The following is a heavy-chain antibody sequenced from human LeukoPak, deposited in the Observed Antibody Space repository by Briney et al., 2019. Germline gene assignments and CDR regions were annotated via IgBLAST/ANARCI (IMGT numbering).Heavy chain of an antibody. V-gene: IGHV1-69*05. Sequence: SVKVSCKASGGTFSCYAISWVRQAPGQGLEWMGGIIPISGTANYAQKFQGRVTITTDESTSTAYMELSSLRSEDTAVYYCARAGFVTYDSSGYWSYFQHWGQGTLVTVSS. CDR2: IIPISGTA. D-gene: IGHD3-22*01. CDR1: GGTFSCYA. J-gene: IGHJ1*01. CDR3: ARAGFVTYDSSGYWSYFQH.